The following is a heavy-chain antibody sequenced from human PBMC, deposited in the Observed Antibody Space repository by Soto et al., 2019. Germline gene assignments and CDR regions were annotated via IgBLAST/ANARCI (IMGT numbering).Heavy chain of an antibody. CDR2: IYPGDSDT. CDR3: AGIFTYYDILTVYYRHDAFDI. V-gene: IGHV5-51*01. Sequence: PGESLKISCKGSGYSFTSYWIGWVRQMPGKGLEWMGIIYPGDSDTRYSPSFQGQVTISADKSISTAYLQWSSLKASDTAMYYCAGIFTYYDILTVYYRHDAFDIWGQGTMVTVSS. J-gene: IGHJ3*02. CDR1: GYSFTSYW. D-gene: IGHD3-9*01.